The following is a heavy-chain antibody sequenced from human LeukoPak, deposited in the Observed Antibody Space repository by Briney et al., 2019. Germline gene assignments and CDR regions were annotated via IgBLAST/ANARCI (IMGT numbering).Heavy chain of an antibody. CDR2: IWYDGSNK. D-gene: IGHD2-15*01. CDR1: GFTFSSYG. V-gene: IGHV3-33*01. J-gene: IGHJ4*02. CDR3: ARDRRGYCSGGSCYLFDY. Sequence: GGSLRLSCAASGFTFSSYGMHWVRQAPGKGLEWVAVIWYDGSNKYYADSVKGRFTISRDNSKNTLYLQMNSLRAEDTAVYYCARDRRGYCSGGSCYLFDYWGQGTLVTVSS.